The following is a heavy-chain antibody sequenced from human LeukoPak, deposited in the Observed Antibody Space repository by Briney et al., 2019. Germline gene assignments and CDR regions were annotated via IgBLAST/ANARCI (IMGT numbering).Heavy chain of an antibody. CDR3: ASHGSSGHDPLT. J-gene: IGHJ4*01. CDR1: GDSIRSYY. Sequence: KPSETLSLICTVSGDSIRSYYWNWIRRPPGKGLEWIGYIYYTGSTSYNPSLKSRVTISLDTSKSQFSLRLTSVTAADTAVYYCASHGSSGHDPLTWGQGTLVTVSS. V-gene: IGHV4-59*08. CDR2: IYYTGST. D-gene: IGHD5-12*01.